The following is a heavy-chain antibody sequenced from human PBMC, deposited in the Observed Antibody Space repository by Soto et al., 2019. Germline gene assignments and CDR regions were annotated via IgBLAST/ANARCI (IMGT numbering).Heavy chain of an antibody. CDR1: GFTFSNYA. D-gene: IGHD3-10*01. V-gene: IGHV3-23*01. CDR3: AKERLGRGIDY. J-gene: IGHJ4*02. Sequence: EVLLLDSGGGLVQPGGSLRLSCPASGFTFSNYAMTGVRQAPGKGPDWISTVNNGSGGTYYADSVKGRFTISRDNSKNTLYLQVSSLRAEDTAVYYCAKERLGRGIDYWGQGILVTVSS. CDR2: VNNGSGGT.